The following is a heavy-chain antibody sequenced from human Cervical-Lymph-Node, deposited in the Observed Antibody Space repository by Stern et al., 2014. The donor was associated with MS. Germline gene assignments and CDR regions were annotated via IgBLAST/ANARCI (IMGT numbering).Heavy chain of an antibody. V-gene: IGHV3-48*02. J-gene: IGHJ4*02. CDR1: GFIFSDYS. CDR3: ARGGYYDSSGYLEY. D-gene: IGHD3-22*01. CDR2: GSSSSSAI. Sequence: EVQLVESGGDLVQPGGSLRLSCAASGFIFSDYSMNWVRQAPGKGLEWVAYGSSSSSAIYYAGSVKGRFLVSRDNAKESLFLQMNSLRDEDTAVYYCARGGYYDSSGYLEYWGQGTLVTVSS.